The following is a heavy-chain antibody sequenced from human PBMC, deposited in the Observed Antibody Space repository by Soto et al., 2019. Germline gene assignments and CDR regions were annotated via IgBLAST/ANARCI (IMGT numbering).Heavy chain of an antibody. Sequence: HPGGSLRLSCAASGFTFNNYWMHWVRQVPGKGLVWVSRINGDGSSTNYVDSVTGRFTVSRDNAKNTLYLQMNSLRAEDAAVYYCARDSVRSTWPPPFDYWGRGTLVTVSS. CDR1: GFTFNNYW. CDR3: ARDSVRSTWPPPFDY. D-gene: IGHD6-13*01. V-gene: IGHV3-74*01. J-gene: IGHJ4*02. CDR2: INGDGSST.